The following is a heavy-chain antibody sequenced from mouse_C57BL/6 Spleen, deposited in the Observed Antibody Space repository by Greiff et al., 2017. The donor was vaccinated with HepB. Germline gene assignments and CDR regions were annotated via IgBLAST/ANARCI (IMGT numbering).Heavy chain of an antibody. CDR2: IDPSDSYT. V-gene: IGHV1-50*01. J-gene: IGHJ1*03. CDR3: ARRVIYYGNFWYFDV. CDR1: GYTFTSYW. Sequence: QVHVKQPGAELVKPGASVKLSCKASGYTFTSYWMQWVKQRPGQGLEWIGEIDPSDSYTNYNQKFKGKATLTVDTSSSTAYMQLSSLTSEDSAVYYCARRVIYYGNFWYFDVWGTGTTVTVSS. D-gene: IGHD2-1*01.